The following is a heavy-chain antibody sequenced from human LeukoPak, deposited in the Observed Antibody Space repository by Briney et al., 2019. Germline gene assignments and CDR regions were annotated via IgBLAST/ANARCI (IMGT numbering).Heavy chain of an antibody. D-gene: IGHD2-2*01. CDR3: ARANALYCSSTSCLFDY. V-gene: IGHV1-2*02. CDR1: RYTFTGYY. Sequence: ASVKVSCKASRYTFTGYYMHWVRQAPGQGLEWMAWINPNSGGTYYAQNFHDRITMTRDTSISTAYMELSRLRSDDTAIYYCARANALYCSSTSCLFDYWGQGTLVTVSS. J-gene: IGHJ4*02. CDR2: INPNSGGT.